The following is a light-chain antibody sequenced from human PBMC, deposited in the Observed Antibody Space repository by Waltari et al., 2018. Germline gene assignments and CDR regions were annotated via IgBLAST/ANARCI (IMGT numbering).Light chain of an antibody. CDR3: NSRDSSGNHVV. CDR1: SLRTYF. J-gene: IGLJ2*01. V-gene: IGLV3-19*01. Sequence: SSELTQAPAVSVALGQTVRITCQGDSLRTYFASWYQQKPGQAPVLVIYGKNNRPSGIPDRFSGSRSGNRASLTITGAQAEDEADYYCNSRDSSGNHVVFGGGTKLTVL. CDR2: GKN.